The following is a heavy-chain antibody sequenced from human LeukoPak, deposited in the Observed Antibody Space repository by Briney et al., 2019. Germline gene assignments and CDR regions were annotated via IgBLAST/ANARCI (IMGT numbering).Heavy chain of an antibody. Sequence: SETLSLTRTVSGYSITNGYYWGWIRQPPGKGLELIGSIYHDGRIDYNPSLKSRVTISRDTSNDQFSLKLSSVTAADTAMYYCARDTSPGITGTYWGQGTLVTVSS. CDR2: IYHDGRI. CDR1: GYSITNGYY. D-gene: IGHD1-20*01. CDR3: ARDTSPGITGTY. J-gene: IGHJ4*02. V-gene: IGHV4-38-2*02.